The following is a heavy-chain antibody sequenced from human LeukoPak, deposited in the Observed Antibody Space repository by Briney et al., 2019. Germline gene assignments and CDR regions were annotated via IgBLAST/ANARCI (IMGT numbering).Heavy chain of an antibody. Sequence: GGSLRLSCAASGFTFSSYSMNWVRQAPGKGLEWVAVISYDGSNKYYADSVKGRFTISRDNSKNTLYLQMNSLRAADTAVYYCARSLYYYDSSGDFDYWGQGTLVTVSS. CDR2: ISYDGSNK. CDR1: GFTFSSYS. J-gene: IGHJ4*02. V-gene: IGHV3-30*03. D-gene: IGHD3-22*01. CDR3: ARSLYYYDSSGDFDY.